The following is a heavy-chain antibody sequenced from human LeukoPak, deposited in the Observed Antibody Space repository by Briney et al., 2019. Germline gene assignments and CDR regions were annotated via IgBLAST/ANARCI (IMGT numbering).Heavy chain of an antibody. V-gene: IGHV4-38-2*02. CDR1: GYSISSGYY. Sequence: SETLSLTCTVSGYSISSGYYWGWIRQPPGKGLEWIGSIYHSGTTYYNPSLKSRDTISVDTSKNQFSLKLSSVTAADTAVYYCARDERSIVAAGTDWFDPWGQGTLVTVSS. CDR3: ARDERSIVAAGTDWFDP. J-gene: IGHJ5*02. D-gene: IGHD6-13*01. CDR2: IYHSGTT.